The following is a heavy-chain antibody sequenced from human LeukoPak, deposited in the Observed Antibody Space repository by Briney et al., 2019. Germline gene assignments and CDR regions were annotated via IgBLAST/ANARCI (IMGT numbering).Heavy chain of an antibody. CDR2: ISSSGSTI. D-gene: IGHD6-19*01. V-gene: IGHV3-11*01. Sequence: PGWSLRLSCAASGFTFSDYYMSWIRQAPGKGLEWVSYISSSGSTIYYADSVTGRFTISRDNAKKSLYLQMNRLRAEDTTVYYCARFGYSSGWYGKDAFDIWGQGTMVTVSS. J-gene: IGHJ3*02. CDR1: GFTFSDYY. CDR3: ARFGYSSGWYGKDAFDI.